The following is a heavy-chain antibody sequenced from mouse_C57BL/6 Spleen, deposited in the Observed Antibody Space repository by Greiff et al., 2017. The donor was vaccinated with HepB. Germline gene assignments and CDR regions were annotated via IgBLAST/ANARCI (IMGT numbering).Heavy chain of an antibody. J-gene: IGHJ3*01. D-gene: IGHD4-1*01. CDR3: ASLGRGWFAY. V-gene: IGHV5-4*01. CDR2: ISDGGSYT. Sequence: EVQLVESGGGLVKPGGSLKLSCAASGFTFSSYAMSWVRQTPEKRLEWVATISDGGSYTYYPDNVKGRFTISRDNAKNNLYLQMSHLKSEDTAMYYCASLGRGWFAYWGQGTLVTVSA. CDR1: GFTFSSYA.